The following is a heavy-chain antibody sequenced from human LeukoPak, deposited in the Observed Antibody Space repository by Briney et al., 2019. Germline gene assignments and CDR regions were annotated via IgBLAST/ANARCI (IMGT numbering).Heavy chain of an antibody. CDR1: GSTFSDYT. CDR3: TSPNDYGDAGGFDF. J-gene: IGHJ4*02. CDR2: IRSKANSYAT. V-gene: IGHV3-73*01. Sequence: PGGSLRLSCAASGSTFSDYTMNWVRQAPGKGLEWVGRIRSKANSYATAYVESVKGRFTISRDDSKNTAYLQMNSLKTEDTAMYYCTSPNDYGDAGGFDFWGQGTLVTVSS. D-gene: IGHD4-17*01.